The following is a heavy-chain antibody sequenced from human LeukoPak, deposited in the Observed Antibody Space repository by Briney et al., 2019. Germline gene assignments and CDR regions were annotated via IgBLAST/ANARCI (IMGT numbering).Heavy chain of an antibody. V-gene: IGHV1-69*05. CDR2: IIPIFGTA. D-gene: IGHD3-22*01. J-gene: IGHJ1*01. CDR3: ARAGYYYDSSGYYFQH. Sequence: SVKVSCKASGGTFSSYAISWVRRAPGQGLEWMGRIIPIFGTANYAQKFQGRVTITTDESTSTAYMELSSLRSEDTAVYYCARAGYYYDSSGYYFQHWGQGTLVTVSS. CDR1: GGTFSSYA.